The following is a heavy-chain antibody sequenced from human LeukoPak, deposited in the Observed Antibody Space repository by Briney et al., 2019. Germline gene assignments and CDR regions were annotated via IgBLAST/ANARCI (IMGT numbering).Heavy chain of an antibody. Sequence: GGSLRLSCAASGFTFSSYAMSWVRQAPGKGLEWVSAISGSGGSTYYADSVKGRFTISRDNSKNTLYLQMNSLRAEDTAVYYCAQGGILTPAASWGQGTMVTVSS. CDR2: ISGSGGST. V-gene: IGHV3-23*01. D-gene: IGHD3-9*01. J-gene: IGHJ3*01. CDR3: AQGGILTPAAS. CDR1: GFTFSSYA.